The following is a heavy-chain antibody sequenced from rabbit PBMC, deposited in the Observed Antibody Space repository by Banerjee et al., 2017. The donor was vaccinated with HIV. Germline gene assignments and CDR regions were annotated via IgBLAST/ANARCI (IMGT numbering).Heavy chain of an antibody. CDR3: ARDPSYDEYGDSLYYFDL. J-gene: IGHJ4*01. Sequence: QEQLVESGGGLVQPEGSLTLTCKASGFDFSSNAMCWVRQAPGKGPEWIACIYIGGVITHYASWAKGRFTITRSTSLNTVTLQMTSLTAADTATYFCARDPSYDEYGDSLYYFDLWGPGTLVTVS. D-gene: IGHD2-1*01. CDR2: IYIGGVIT. CDR1: GFDFSSNA. V-gene: IGHV1S47*01.